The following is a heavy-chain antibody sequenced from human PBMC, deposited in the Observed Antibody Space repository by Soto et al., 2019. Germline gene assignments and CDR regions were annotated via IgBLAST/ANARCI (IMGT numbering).Heavy chain of an antibody. D-gene: IGHD1-7*01. V-gene: IGHV1-69*13. CDR1: GGTFSSYA. J-gene: IGHJ6*02. CDR3: AREMYKWNYGRGYYYYGMDV. CDR2: IIPIFGTA. Sequence: SVKVSCKASGGTFSSYAISWVRQAPGQGLEWMGGIIPIFGTANYAQKFQGRVTITADESTSTAYMELSSLRSEDTAVYYCAREMYKWNYGRGYYYYGMDVWGQGTTVTVYS.